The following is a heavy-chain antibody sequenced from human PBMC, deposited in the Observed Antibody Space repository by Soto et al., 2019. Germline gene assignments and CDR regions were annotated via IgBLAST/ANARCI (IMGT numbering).Heavy chain of an antibody. CDR1: GGSISSYY. Sequence: PSETLSLTCTVSGGSISSYYWSWIGQSPGKGLEWIGYIHYSGSTKSNPSLKSRVTISVDTSRNQASLKLSSVTAADTAVYYCARGSAGVTTYFDYWGQGTLVTVSS. D-gene: IGHD1-26*01. CDR2: IHYSGST. V-gene: IGHV4-59*01. CDR3: ARGSAGVTTYFDY. J-gene: IGHJ4*02.